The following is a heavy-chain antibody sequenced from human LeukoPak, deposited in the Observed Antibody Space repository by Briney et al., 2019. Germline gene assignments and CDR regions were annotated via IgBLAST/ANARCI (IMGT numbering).Heavy chain of an antibody. Sequence: ASVKVSCKASGGTFSSYAISWVRQAPGQGLEWMGGIIPIFGTANYAQKFQGRVTITRDTSATTAYMELSSLRSEDMAVYYCTRGARFRSYGSGTYYTSLPFDPWGQGTLVTVSS. D-gene: IGHD3-10*01. V-gene: IGHV1-69*05. J-gene: IGHJ5*02. CDR1: GGTFSSYA. CDR3: TRGARFRSYGSGTYYTSLPFDP. CDR2: IIPIFGTA.